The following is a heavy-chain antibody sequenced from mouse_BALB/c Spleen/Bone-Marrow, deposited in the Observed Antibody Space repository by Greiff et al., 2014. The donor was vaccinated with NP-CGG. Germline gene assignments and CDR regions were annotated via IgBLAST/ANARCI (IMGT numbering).Heavy chain of an antibody. CDR3: ASGNYYYAMDY. Sequence: QVHVKQSGAELVRPGVSVKISCKGSSYTFTDYAMHWVKQSHAKSLEWIGVISTYYGDASYNQKFKGKATMTVDKSSSTAYMELARLTSEDSAIYYCASGNYYYAMDYWGQGTSVTVSS. CDR2: ISTYYGDA. V-gene: IGHV1S137*01. CDR1: SYTFTDYA. D-gene: IGHD2-1*01. J-gene: IGHJ4*01.